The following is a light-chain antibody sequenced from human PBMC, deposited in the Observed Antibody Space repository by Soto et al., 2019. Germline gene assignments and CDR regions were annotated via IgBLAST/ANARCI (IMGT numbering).Light chain of an antibody. Sequence: EILLTKSPGTLSVSPGERATLSCRASQSVGSNLAWYQQIPGQAPRLLIYDASTRATGIPARFSGSGPGTEFTLTISSLQPEDFAVYYCQQRSNWPPLTFGQGTRV. V-gene: IGKV3-11*01. CDR3: QQRSNWPPLT. J-gene: IGKJ1*01. CDR1: QSVGSN. CDR2: DAS.